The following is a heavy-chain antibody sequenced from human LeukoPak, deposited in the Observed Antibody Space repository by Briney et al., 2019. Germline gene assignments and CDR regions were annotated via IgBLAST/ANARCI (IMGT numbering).Heavy chain of an antibody. J-gene: IGHJ6*02. Sequence: VASVKVSCKASGYTFTGYYMHWVRQAPGQGLEWMGWINPNSGGTNYAQKFQGWVTMTRDTSISTAYMELSRLRSDDTAVYYCARGRSGRYPYGMDVWGQGTTVTVSS. CDR3: ARGRSGRYPYGMDV. CDR2: INPNSGGT. CDR1: GYTFTGYY. D-gene: IGHD6-19*01. V-gene: IGHV1-2*04.